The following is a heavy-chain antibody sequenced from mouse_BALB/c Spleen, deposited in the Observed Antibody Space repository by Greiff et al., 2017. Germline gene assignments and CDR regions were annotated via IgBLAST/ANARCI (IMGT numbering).Heavy chain of an antibody. CDR3: TVLGRGFAY. CDR2: IRLKSDNYAT. D-gene: IGHD4-1*01. CDR1: GFTFSSYW. J-gene: IGHJ3*01. V-gene: IGHV6-3*01. Sequence: EVMLVESGGGLVQPGGSMKLSCEASGFTFSSYWMSWVRQSPEKGLEWVAEIRLKSDNYATHYAESVKGKFTISRDDSKSRLYLQMNSLRAEDTGIYYCTVLGRGFAYWGQGTLVTVSA.